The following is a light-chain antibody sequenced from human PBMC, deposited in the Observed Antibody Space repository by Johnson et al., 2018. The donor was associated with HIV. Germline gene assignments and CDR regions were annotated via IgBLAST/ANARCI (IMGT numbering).Light chain of an antibody. CDR3: GTWDSSLSAYV. V-gene: IGLV1-51*01. CDR1: SSNIGNNY. CDR2: DNN. Sequence: QLVLTQPPSVSAAPGQKVTISCSGSSSNIGNNYVSWYQQLTGTAPKLLIFDNNKRPSGIPDRFSASKSGTSATLGITGLQTGDEADYYCGTWDSSLSAYVFGAVTKVTVL. J-gene: IGLJ1*01.